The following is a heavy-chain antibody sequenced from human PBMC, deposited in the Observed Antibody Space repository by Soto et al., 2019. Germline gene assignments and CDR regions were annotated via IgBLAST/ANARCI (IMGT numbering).Heavy chain of an antibody. J-gene: IGHJ6*02. V-gene: IGHV3-23*01. CDR2: IHGNGGSP. D-gene: IGHD1-26*01. Sequence: GGSLRLSCAASGFSFSDYGMSWVRQAPGKGLEWVSAIHGNGGSPYYADSVKGRFTISRDNSKNTLYLQMNSLRAEDTAVYYCAKRGREYYYYYGMDVWGQGTTVTVSS. CDR3: AKRGREYYYYYGMDV. CDR1: GFSFSDYG.